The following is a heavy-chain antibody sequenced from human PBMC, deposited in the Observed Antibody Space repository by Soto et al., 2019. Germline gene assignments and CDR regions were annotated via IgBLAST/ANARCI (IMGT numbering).Heavy chain of an antibody. CDR1: GYPCTSYG. V-gene: IGHV1-18*01. CDR3: ARGTTVETGNY. Sequence: QVQLVQSGSAGKKPGASVQVSCKASGYPCTSYGISWVRQAPGQGLEWMGWISAYNGNTNYAQKRQGRVTMTTDTSTSTPYMEPRSLTSADTPVYYCARGTTVETGNYWGQGTLVTVSS. CDR2: ISAYNGNT. D-gene: IGHD5-18*01. J-gene: IGHJ4*02.